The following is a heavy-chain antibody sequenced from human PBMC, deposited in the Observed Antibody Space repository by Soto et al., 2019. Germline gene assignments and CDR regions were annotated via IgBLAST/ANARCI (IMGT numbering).Heavy chain of an antibody. J-gene: IGHJ6*02. D-gene: IGHD2-15*01. CDR2: IWYDGSNK. Sequence: QVQLVESGGGVVQPGGSLRLSCTTSGFTFNTYGMHWVRQAPGKGLEWVAIIWYDGSNKYYADSVKGRFTISRDNSKNTLYLPMNILRAEDTALYYCARADCTGAYCYSWPFNYGVDGWRQGTTVTVSS. CDR3: ARADCTGAYCYSWPFNYGVDG. V-gene: IGHV3-33*08. CDR1: GFTFNTYG.